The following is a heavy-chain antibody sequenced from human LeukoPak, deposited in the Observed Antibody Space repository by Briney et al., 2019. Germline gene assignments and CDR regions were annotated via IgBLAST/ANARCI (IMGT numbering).Heavy chain of an antibody. CDR2: IKQDESEK. J-gene: IGHJ4*02. D-gene: IGHD2-2*01. CDR3: AKGRVLGCSSTSCYAGIYDFDY. CDR1: GFTFNNYW. Sequence: GGSLRLSREASGFTFNNYWMSWFRQAPGKGLEWVANIKQDESEKNYVDSVKGRFTISRDNVKNSLYLQMNSLRAEDTAVYYCAKGRVLGCSSTSCYAGIYDFDYWGQGTLVTVSS. V-gene: IGHV3-7*01.